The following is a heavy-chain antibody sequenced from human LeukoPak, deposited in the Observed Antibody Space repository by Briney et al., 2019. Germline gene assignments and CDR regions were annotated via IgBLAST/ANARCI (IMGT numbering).Heavy chain of an antibody. D-gene: IGHD2-2*01. CDR2: TLHSGDP. V-gene: IGHV4-34*01. J-gene: IGHJ6*03. CDR1: DGSFIGYY. CDR3: ARGPIVAVPAVYYYYMDV. Sequence: PSETLSLTCAVYDGSFIGYYWTWVRQTPGKGLEWIGDTLHSGDPNYNPSLESRATFSVDTSKHQFTLNLTSVTAADTAVYFCARGPIVAVPAVYYYYMDVWGSGTTVTVSS.